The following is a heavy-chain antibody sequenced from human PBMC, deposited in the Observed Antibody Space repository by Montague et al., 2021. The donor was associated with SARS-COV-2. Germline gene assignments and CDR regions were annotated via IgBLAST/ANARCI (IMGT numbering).Heavy chain of an antibody. Sequence: TLSLTCTVSGGSISSGGYDWSWIRQRPGKGLEWFAYIYYSGSTYYNPSLKSRVSISVATSKNQFSLKLSSVTAADTAVYYCARARTRFSLIVVVIDTFDIWGQGTMVTVSS. CDR2: IYYSGST. V-gene: IGHV4-31*03. CDR1: GGSISSGGYD. D-gene: IGHD3-22*01. J-gene: IGHJ3*02. CDR3: ARARTRFSLIVVVIDTFDI.